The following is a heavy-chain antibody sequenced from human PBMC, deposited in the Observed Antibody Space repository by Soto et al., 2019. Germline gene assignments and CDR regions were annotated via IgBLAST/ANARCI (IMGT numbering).Heavy chain of an antibody. Sequence: SETLSLTCTVSGGSISSYYWSWIRQPPGKGLEWIGYIYYSGSNNYNPSLQSRVTISVDTSKSQFSLKLSSVTAADTAVYYCAGKVPWRPYYFDYWGQATLVNVS. V-gene: IGHV4-59*01. CDR1: GGSISSYY. CDR3: AGKVPWRPYYFDY. D-gene: IGHD6-25*01. J-gene: IGHJ4*02. CDR2: IYYSGSN.